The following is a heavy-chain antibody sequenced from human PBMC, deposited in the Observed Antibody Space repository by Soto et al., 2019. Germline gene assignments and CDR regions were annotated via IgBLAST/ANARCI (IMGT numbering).Heavy chain of an antibody. D-gene: IGHD4-17*01. Sequence: GGRFGSSSRKLPRQYPGQGLEWMXGVXXLXGTAXYXXXXXXRVTITGDQSTSTAYMELNRLRSDDTDVYYCAREVGYGVSSAALLDWGQGTLVTVS. V-gene: IGHV1-69*01. J-gene: IGHJ4*02. CDR2: VXXLXGTA. CDR3: AREVGYGVSSAALLD. CDR1: GGRFGSSS.